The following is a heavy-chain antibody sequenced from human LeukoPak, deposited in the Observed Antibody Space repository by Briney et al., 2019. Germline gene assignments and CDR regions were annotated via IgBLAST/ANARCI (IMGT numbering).Heavy chain of an antibody. CDR2: ISSSGSTI. V-gene: IGHV3-11*01. D-gene: IGHD3-22*01. CDR3: AREISGYYYDSSGPHGY. CDR1: GFTFSDYY. Sequence: GGSLRLSCAASGFTFSDYYMSWIRQAPGKGLEWVSYISSSGSTIYYADSVKGRFTISRDNAKDSLYLQMNSLRAEDTAVYYCAREISGYYYDSSGPHGYWGQGTLVTVSS. J-gene: IGHJ4*02.